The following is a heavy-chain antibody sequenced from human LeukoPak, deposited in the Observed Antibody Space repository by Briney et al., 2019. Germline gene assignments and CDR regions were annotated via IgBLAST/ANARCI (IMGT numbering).Heavy chain of an antibody. Sequence: GGALRLSCLASVFTFISFGMHWVRQAPSKGLDGVAVLSYDGTNNYYADSVKGRFTISRDNYKNMLYLQMHSLRAEDTAVYYCAKDASTVTLHADYWGQGTLVTVSS. CDR2: LSYDGTNN. V-gene: IGHV3-30*18. CDR3: AKDASTVTLHADY. J-gene: IGHJ4*02. D-gene: IGHD4-17*01. CDR1: VFTFISFG.